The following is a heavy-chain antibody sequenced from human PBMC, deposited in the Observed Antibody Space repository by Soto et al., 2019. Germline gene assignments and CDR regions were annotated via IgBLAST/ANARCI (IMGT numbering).Heavy chain of an antibody. J-gene: IGHJ6*02. CDR1: GYSFTSYW. CDR2: IYPGDSDT. V-gene: IGHV5-51*01. CDR3: ARQGGYCSSPRCNYYGMDV. D-gene: IGHD2-2*01. Sequence: GESLKISCKGSGYSFTSYWIGWVRQMPGKGLEWMGIIYPGDSDTRYSPSFQGQVTISADKSISTAYLQWSSLKASDTAMYYCARQGGYCSSPRCNYYGMDVWGQGTTVTVSS.